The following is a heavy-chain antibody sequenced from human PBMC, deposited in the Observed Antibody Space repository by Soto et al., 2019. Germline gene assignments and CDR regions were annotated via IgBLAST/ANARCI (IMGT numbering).Heavy chain of an antibody. Sequence: EVQLLESGGGLVQPRGSLRLSCAASGFTFSSYAMSWVRQAPGKGLEWVSAISGSGGSTYYADSVKGRFTISRDNSKNTLYLQMNSLRAEDTAVYYCAKDGMVRGVSPTGPFDYWGQGTLVTVSS. J-gene: IGHJ4*02. D-gene: IGHD3-10*01. CDR3: AKDGMVRGVSPTGPFDY. CDR1: GFTFSSYA. CDR2: ISGSGGST. V-gene: IGHV3-23*01.